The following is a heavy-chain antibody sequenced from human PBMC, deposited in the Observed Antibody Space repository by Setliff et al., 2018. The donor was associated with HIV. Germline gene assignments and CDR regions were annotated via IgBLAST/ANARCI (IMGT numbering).Heavy chain of an antibody. CDR2: INHSGST. J-gene: IGHJ4*02. D-gene: IGHD3-3*01. Sequence: SETLSLTCAVYGGSFSGYYWSWIRQPPGKGLEWIGEINHSGSTSYNPSLKSRVTISVDTSKNQFSLILNSVTAADTAVYYCARGIENFWSGYIRWGQGTLVTVSS. V-gene: IGHV4-34*01. CDR3: ARGIENFWSGYIR. CDR1: GGSFSGYY.